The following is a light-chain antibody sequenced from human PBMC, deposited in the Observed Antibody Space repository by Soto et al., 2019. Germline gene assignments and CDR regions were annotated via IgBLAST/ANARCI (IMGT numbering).Light chain of an antibody. CDR3: MQALQTPRT. J-gene: IGKJ2*01. CDR1: QSLLHSNGYNY. Sequence: DIVMTQSPLSLPVTPGEPASISCRSSQSLLHSNGYNYLDWYLQKPGQSPQLLVYLGSSRASGVPDRFRGSGSGTDFTLKISRVEAEDVGVYYCMQALQTPRTFGQGTKLEIK. CDR2: LGS. V-gene: IGKV2-28*01.